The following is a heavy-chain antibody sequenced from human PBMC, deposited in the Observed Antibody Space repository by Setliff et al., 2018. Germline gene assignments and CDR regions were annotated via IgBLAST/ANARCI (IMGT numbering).Heavy chain of an antibody. J-gene: IGHJ5*01. CDR3: AKDRVPDGIWDFDS. CDR1: GFSFSTYS. CDR2: IYGGGGNGGRNT. V-gene: IGHV3-23*03. Sequence: GGSLRLSCVGSGFSFSTYSMSWVRQAPGKGLQWVSGIYGGGGNGGRNTFYADSVKGRFTISRDNSKNTLYLQMNSLRAEDTALYHCAKDRVPDGIWDFDSWGPGSLVTVSS. D-gene: IGHD1-20*01.